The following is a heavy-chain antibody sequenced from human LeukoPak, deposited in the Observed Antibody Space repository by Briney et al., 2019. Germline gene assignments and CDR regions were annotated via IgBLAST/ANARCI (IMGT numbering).Heavy chain of an antibody. CDR1: GFTFSTYN. CDR3: ARDPYNGNYGDSYYYYMDV. V-gene: IGHV3-21*01. D-gene: IGHD1-26*01. CDR2: ITSSSSYT. Sequence: RGSLRLSCAASGFTFSTYNMNWVRQAPGQGLEWVSSITSSSSYTFYVDSVKGRFTISRDNAKSSLYLQMNSLRAEDTAIYYCARDPYNGNYGDSYYYYMDVWGKGTTVTISS. J-gene: IGHJ6*03.